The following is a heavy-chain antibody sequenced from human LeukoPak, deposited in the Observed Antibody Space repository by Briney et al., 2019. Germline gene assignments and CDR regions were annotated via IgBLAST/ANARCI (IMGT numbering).Heavy chain of an antibody. J-gene: IGHJ4*02. V-gene: IGHV3-23*01. CDR3: AKDLSEYYDITTGDY. D-gene: IGHD3-22*01. Sequence: VKGRFTISRATSKNTLYLQMNSLRAEATAVYYCAKDLSEYYDITTGDYWGQGTLVTVSS.